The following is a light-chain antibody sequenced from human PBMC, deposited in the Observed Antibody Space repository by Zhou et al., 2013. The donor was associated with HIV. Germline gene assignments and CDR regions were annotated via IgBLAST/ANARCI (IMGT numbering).Light chain of an antibody. CDR1: QNVSSSY. J-gene: IGKJ3*01. CDR2: DTS. CDR3: QQRSNWPLT. V-gene: IGKV3D-20*02. Sequence: EIVVTQSPGTLSLSPGERATLSCRASQNVSSSYLAWYQQKPGQAPSLLIYDTSTRATGVPARFSGSGSGTDFTLTISSLEPEDFAVYYCQQRSNWPLTFGPGTKVDIK.